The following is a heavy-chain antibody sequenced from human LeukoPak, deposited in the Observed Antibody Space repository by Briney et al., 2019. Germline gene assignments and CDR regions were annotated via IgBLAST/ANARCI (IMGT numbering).Heavy chain of an antibody. D-gene: IGHD3-10*01. V-gene: IGHV3-23*01. CDR2: ISGSGGST. CDR3: AKDRPYGSGTSDAFDI. CDR1: GFTFSSYA. J-gene: IGHJ3*02. Sequence: GGSLRLSCAASGFTFSSYAMSWVRQAPGKGLEGVSAISGSGGSTYYADSVKGRFTISRDNSKNTLYLQMNSLRAEDTAVYYCAKDRPYGSGTSDAFDIWGQGTMVTVST.